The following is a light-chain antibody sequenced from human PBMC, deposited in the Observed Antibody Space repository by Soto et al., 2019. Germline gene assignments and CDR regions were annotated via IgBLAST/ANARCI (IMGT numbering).Light chain of an antibody. J-gene: IGLJ3*02. CDR3: TSFTSSNTWV. V-gene: IGLV2-14*03. CDR1: SSDVGGYNY. CDR2: EVS. Sequence: QSVLTQPASVSGSPGQSITISCNGTSSDVGGYNYVSWFQQHPGKAPKLKIYEVSNRPSGVSNRFSGSKSGYTASLTISELQAEDEADYYCTSFTSSNTWVFGGGTKVTVL.